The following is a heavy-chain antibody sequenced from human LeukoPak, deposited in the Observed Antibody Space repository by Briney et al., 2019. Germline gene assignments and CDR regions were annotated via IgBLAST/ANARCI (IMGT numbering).Heavy chain of an antibody. Sequence: GASVKVSCKASGYSFTSNYIHWVRQAPGQGLEWMGMIYPRDGSTSYAQKFQGRVTVTRDTSTSTVHMELSGLRSEDTAVYYCATGVVVAATYYWGQGTLVTVSS. V-gene: IGHV1-46*01. D-gene: IGHD2-15*01. CDR3: ATGVVVAATYY. CDR2: IYPRDGST. CDR1: GYSFTSNY. J-gene: IGHJ4*02.